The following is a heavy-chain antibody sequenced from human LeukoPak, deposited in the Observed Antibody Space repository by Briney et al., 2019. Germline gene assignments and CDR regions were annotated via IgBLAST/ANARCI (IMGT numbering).Heavy chain of an antibody. CDR3: ARDVSGGSGSYFYYYGMDV. D-gene: IGHD3-10*01. V-gene: IGHV3-7*01. CDR2: IKQDGSER. Sequence: GGSLRLSCAASRFTFSDYWMSWVRQAPGKGLEWVANIKQDGSERYYVDSVKGRFTISRDNANNSLYLQMNSLRAEDTAVYYCARDVSGGSGSYFYYYGMDVWGQGTTVTVSS. J-gene: IGHJ6*02. CDR1: RFTFSDYW.